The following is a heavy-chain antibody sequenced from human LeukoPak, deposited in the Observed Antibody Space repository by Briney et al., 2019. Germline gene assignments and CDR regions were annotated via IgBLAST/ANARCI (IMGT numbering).Heavy chain of an antibody. Sequence: GGSLRLSCAASGFTFSSYGMHWVRQAPGKGLEWVAVISYDGSNKYYADSVKGRFTISRDNSKNTLYLQVSSLRAEDTAVYYCASHPAHYCSGGSCFYPYWGQGTLVTVSS. J-gene: IGHJ4*02. CDR3: ASHPAHYCSGGSCFYPY. CDR2: ISYDGSNK. V-gene: IGHV3-30*03. D-gene: IGHD2-15*01. CDR1: GFTFSSYG.